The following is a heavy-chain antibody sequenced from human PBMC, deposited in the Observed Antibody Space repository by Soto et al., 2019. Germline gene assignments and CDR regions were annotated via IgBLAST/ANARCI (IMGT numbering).Heavy chain of an antibody. CDR1: GGTFSSYA. Sequence: GVSVKVSCKASGGTFSSYAISWVRQAPGQGLEWMGGIIPIFGTANYAQKFQGRVTITADESTSTAYMELSSLRSEDTAVYYCARGLGVGIVATASDYWGQGTLVTVSS. D-gene: IGHD5-12*01. J-gene: IGHJ4*02. CDR2: IIPIFGTA. V-gene: IGHV1-69*13. CDR3: ARGLGVGIVATASDY.